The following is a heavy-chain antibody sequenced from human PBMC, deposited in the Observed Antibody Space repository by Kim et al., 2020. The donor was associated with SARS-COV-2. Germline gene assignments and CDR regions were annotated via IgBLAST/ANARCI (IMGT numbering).Heavy chain of an antibody. CDR1: GFTFGDYA. Sequence: GGSLRLSCVASGFTFGDYAMHWVRQAPGKGLEWVSGISWNSGTIGSADSVQGRFIISRDNAKNSLYLQMNSLRAEDTALYYCAKDINPHIVVVTVIHYGMDVWGQGTTVTVSS. D-gene: IGHD2-21*02. J-gene: IGHJ6*02. CDR3: AKDINPHIVVVTVIHYGMDV. CDR2: ISWNSGTI. V-gene: IGHV3-9*01.